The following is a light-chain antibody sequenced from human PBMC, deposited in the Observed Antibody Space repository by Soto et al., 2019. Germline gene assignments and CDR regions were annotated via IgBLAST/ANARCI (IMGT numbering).Light chain of an antibody. Sequence: QSVLTQPASVSGSPGQSIAISCTGTSSDVGGYNYVCWYQQHPGKAPKLMIYDVNIRPSGVSDRFSGSKSGNTASLTISGLQAQDEADYYCTSYTSSNTLVFGTGTKVTVL. CDR3: TSYTSSNTLV. V-gene: IGLV2-14*01. CDR1: SSDVGGYNY. J-gene: IGLJ1*01. CDR2: DVN.